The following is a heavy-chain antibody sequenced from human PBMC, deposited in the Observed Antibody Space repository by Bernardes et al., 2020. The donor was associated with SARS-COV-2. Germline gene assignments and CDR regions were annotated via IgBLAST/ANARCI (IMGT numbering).Heavy chain of an antibody. CDR3: ARDGYSYGYEMSRYFDY. Sequence: SETLTLTCTVSGGSISSGSYYWSWIRQPAGKGLEWIGRIYTSGSTNYNPSLKSRVTISVDTSKNQFSLKLSSVTAADTAVYYCARDGYSYGYEMSRYFDYWGQGTLVTVSS. CDR1: GGSISSGSYY. V-gene: IGHV4-61*02. CDR2: IYTSGST. J-gene: IGHJ4*02. D-gene: IGHD5-18*01.